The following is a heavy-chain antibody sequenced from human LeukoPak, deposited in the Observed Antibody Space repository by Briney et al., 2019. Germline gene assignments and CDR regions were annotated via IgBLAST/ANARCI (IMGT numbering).Heavy chain of an antibody. Sequence: SETLSLTCAVYGGSFSGYYWSWIRQPPGKGLEWIGEINHSGSTNYNPSLKSRVTISVDTSKNQFSLKLSSVTAADTVVYYCASSPNLGYCSGGSCYSFPHWWGQGTLVTVSS. CDR1: GGSFSGYY. CDR2: INHSGST. J-gene: IGHJ4*02. CDR3: ASSPNLGYCSGGSCYSFPHW. V-gene: IGHV4-34*01. D-gene: IGHD2-15*01.